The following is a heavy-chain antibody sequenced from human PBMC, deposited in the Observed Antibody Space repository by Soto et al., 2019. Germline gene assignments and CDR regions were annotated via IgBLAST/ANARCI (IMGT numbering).Heavy chain of an antibody. J-gene: IGHJ6*03. Sequence: PGGSLRLSCAASGFTFDDYGMSWVRQAPGKGLEWVSGINWNGGSTGYADSVKGRFTISRDNAKNSLYLQMNSLRAEDTALYHWARGPGDYYYYMDVWGKGTTVTVSS. D-gene: IGHD3-10*01. V-gene: IGHV3-20*01. CDR1: GFTFDDYG. CDR3: ARGPGDYYYYMDV. CDR2: INWNGGST.